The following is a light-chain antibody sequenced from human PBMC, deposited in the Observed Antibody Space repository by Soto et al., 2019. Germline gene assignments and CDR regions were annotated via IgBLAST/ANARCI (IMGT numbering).Light chain of an antibody. V-gene: IGKV1-39*01. Sequence: DIQMTPSPSSLSASVGDRVTITCRASQSINNYLSWYRQKPGKAPELLIYGASGSQSGVPSRFSGSASGTDFTLTISSLHPEDFATYYCQQNYNTPPTFGQGTKVEIK. CDR1: QSINNY. J-gene: IGKJ1*01. CDR2: GAS. CDR3: QQNYNTPPT.